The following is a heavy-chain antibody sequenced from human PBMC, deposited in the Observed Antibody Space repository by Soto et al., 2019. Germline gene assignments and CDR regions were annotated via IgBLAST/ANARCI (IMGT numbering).Heavy chain of an antibody. V-gene: IGHV4-4*07. D-gene: IGHD5-12*01. J-gene: IGHJ4*02. CDR3: ARERREEIHDGYDIDY. CDR2: IYTSGST. Sequence: SETLSLTCTVSGGSISNYHWSWIRQPAGKGLEWIGRIYTSGSTDYNPSLKSRVTISIDTSKNQFYLKVTSMTAADTAVYYCARERREEIHDGYDIDYWGQGTLVTVSS. CDR1: GGSISNYH.